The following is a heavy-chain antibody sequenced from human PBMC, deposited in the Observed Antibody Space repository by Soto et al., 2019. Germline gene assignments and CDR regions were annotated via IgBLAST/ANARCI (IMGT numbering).Heavy chain of an antibody. V-gene: IGHV4-31*03. CDR3: ARDRGSYGMDV. CDR1: GDSISVGYY. CDR2: VSPSGTT. J-gene: IGHJ6*02. Sequence: QVQLQESGPGLVKPSQTLSLTCTVSGDSISVGYYWSWIRQHPGKGLEWIGYVSPSGTTYYNPSLKSRVSISTATSKNHFSLEVSSVTAADTAVYYCARDRGSYGMDVWGQGTTVTVSS.